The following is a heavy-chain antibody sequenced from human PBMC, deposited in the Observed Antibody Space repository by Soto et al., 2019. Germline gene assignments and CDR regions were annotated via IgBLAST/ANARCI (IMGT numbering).Heavy chain of an antibody. CDR2: IYYSGTT. J-gene: IGHJ4*02. D-gene: IGHD1-26*01. CDR3: ARREIQGPIDY. Sequence: SETLSLTCAVSGYSISSSNWWGWIRQPPGKGLEWIGYIYYSGTTFYNPSLKSRVTMSVDTSKNQFSLKLTSVTAVDTAVYYCARREIQGPIDYWGQGTLVTVS. CDR1: GYSISSSNW. V-gene: IGHV4-28*01.